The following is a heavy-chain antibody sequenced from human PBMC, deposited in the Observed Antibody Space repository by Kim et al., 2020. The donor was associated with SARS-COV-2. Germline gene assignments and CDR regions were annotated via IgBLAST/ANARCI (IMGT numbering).Heavy chain of an antibody. Sequence: SETLSLTCTVSGYSISSGYYWGWIRQPPGKGLEWIGSIYHSGSTYYNPSLKSRVTISVDTSKNQFSLKLSSVTAADTAVYYCARAHGDLFDYWGQGTLVT. CDR3: ARAHGDLFDY. D-gene: IGHD4-17*01. CDR2: IYHSGST. CDR1: GYSISSGYY. J-gene: IGHJ4*02. V-gene: IGHV4-38-2*02.